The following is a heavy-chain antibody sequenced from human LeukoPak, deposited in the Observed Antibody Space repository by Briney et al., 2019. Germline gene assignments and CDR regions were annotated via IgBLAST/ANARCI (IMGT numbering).Heavy chain of an antibody. Sequence: ASVKVSCKASGYTSTGYYMHWVRQGPGQGLEWVGWINPNSGGTNYAQKFQGWVTMTRDTSISTAYMELSRLRSDDTAVYYCARGGSSGWYPFDYWGQGTLVTVSS. CDR2: INPNSGGT. J-gene: IGHJ4*02. V-gene: IGHV1-2*04. CDR1: GYTSTGYY. D-gene: IGHD6-19*01. CDR3: ARGGSSGWYPFDY.